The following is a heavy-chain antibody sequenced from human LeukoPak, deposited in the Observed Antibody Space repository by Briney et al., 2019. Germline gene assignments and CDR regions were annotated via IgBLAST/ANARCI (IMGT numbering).Heavy chain of an antibody. D-gene: IGHD6-13*01. Sequence: ASVKVSCKASGYTFTSYAMNWVRQAPGQGLEWMGWINTNTGNPTYAQGFTGRFVFSLDTSVSTAYLQISSLKAEDTAVYYCARGPSSYSSSWYVNYYYYYYMDVWGKGTTVTVSS. V-gene: IGHV7-4-1*02. J-gene: IGHJ6*03. CDR1: GYTFTSYA. CDR3: ARGPSSYSSSWYVNYYYYYYMDV. CDR2: INTNTGNP.